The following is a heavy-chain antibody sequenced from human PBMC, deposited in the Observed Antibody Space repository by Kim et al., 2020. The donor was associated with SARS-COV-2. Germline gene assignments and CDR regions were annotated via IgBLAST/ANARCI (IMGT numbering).Heavy chain of an antibody. V-gene: IGHV3-23*01. CDR1: GFTFTTYA. D-gene: IGHD3-10*01. CDR3: AKARLLTIRCFDSFDY. Sequence: GGSLRLSCAASGFTFTTYAMSWVRQAPGKGLEWASGVSPSGDSTYYADSVKGRFTISRDNSKNTLYLQMNSLRAEDTAVYYCAKARLLTIRCFDSFDYWGRGTLVTVSS. J-gene: IGHJ4*02. CDR2: VSPSGDST.